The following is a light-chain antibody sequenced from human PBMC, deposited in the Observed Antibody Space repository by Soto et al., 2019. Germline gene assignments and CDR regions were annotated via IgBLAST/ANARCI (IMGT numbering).Light chain of an antibody. CDR2: KAS. CDR3: QQYNSSPLT. J-gene: IGKJ4*01. CDR1: QSIGAS. V-gene: IGKV1-5*03. Sequence: DIQMTQSPSTLYASVGDRVTITCRASQSIGASLAWFQQKPGKAPNLLIYKASSLESGVPSRFSGSGSGTEFTLTIGTLQPDDLATYYCQQYNSSPLTFGGGTKVEIK.